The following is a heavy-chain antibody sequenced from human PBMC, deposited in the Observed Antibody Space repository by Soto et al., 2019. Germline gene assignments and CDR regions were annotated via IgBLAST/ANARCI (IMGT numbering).Heavy chain of an antibody. CDR2: IDPSDSYT. CDR1: GYIFTSYW. J-gene: IGHJ6*02. D-gene: IGHD1-26*01. CDR3: ARHGRYYYYYGMDV. Sequence: GESLKISCKGSGYIFTSYWLIWVRQIPGKGLEWMGRIDPSDSYTNYSPSFQGHVTISADKSISTAYLQWSSLKASDTAMYYCARHGRYYYYYGMDVWGQGTTVTVSS. V-gene: IGHV5-10-1*01.